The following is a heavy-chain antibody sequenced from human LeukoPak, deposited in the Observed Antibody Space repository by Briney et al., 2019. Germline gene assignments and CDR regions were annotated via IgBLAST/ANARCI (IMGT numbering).Heavy chain of an antibody. V-gene: IGHV4-59*01. Sequence: PSETLSLTCTVSGGSISSYYWSWIRQPPGKGLEWIGYIYYSGSTNYNPSLKSRVTISVDTSKNQFSLKLSSVTAADTAVYYCARAVRGSSSDAFDIWGQGTMVTVSS. CDR2: IYYSGST. CDR1: GGSISSYY. J-gene: IGHJ3*02. D-gene: IGHD6-13*01. CDR3: ARAVRGSSSDAFDI.